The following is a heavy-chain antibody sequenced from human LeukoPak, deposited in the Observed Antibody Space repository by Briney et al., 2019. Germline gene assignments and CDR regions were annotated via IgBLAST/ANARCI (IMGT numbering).Heavy chain of an antibody. V-gene: IGHV3-49*03. Sequence: GGSLRLSCTASGFTFGDYAMNWFRQAPGRGLEWVGFIRTKAYGGTTEYAASVKGRFTISRDDSKSIAYLQMNSLKTEDTAVYYCTRAGPPNTFIVGPTAGLDYWGQGTLVTVSS. D-gene: IGHD1-26*01. CDR2: IRTKAYGGTT. J-gene: IGHJ4*02. CDR3: TRAGPPNTFIVGPTAGLDY. CDR1: GFTFGDYA.